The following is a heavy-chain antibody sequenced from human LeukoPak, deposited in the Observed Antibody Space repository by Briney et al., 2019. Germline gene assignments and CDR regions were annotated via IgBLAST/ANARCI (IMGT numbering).Heavy chain of an antibody. CDR1: GYTSTNFY. D-gene: IGHD5-24*01. CDR2: ITASGGST. Sequence: PSVKPSCQPSGYTSTNFYMHWVRQAPDHGREWMGIITASGGSTTYAQKFQGRVTMTRDTSTSTVYLELNSLRSEDTAVYYCARGMGDGYIGVRGEFDSWGQGTLVTVSS. J-gene: IGHJ4*02. V-gene: IGHV1-46*01. CDR3: ARGMGDGYIGVRGEFDS.